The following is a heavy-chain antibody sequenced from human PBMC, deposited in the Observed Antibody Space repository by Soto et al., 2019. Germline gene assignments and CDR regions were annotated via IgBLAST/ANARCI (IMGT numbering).Heavy chain of an antibody. CDR2: INHSGST. J-gene: IGHJ6*02. CDR3: ARVTGRYYYGMDV. Sequence: SETLSLTCAVYGGSFSGYYWSWIRQPPGKGLEWIGEINHSGSTNYNPSLKSRVTISVDTSKNQFSLKLGSVTAADTAVYYCARVTGRYYYGMDVWGQGTTVTVSS. CDR1: GGSFSGYY. V-gene: IGHV4-34*01.